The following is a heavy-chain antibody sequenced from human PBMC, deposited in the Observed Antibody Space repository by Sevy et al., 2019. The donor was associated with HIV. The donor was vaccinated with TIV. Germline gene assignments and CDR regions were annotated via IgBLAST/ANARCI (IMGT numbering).Heavy chain of an antibody. J-gene: IGHJ4*02. CDR2: IKQDGSEK. CDR3: ARPYRTDPFYYYGSSGYYYPSYFDY. Sequence: GGSLRLSCAASGFTFSSYWMTWVRQAPGKGLEWVANIKQDGSEKFYVDSVKGRFTISRDNAKNSLYLQMNSLIAEDTAVYYCARPYRTDPFYYYGSSGYYYPSYFDYWGQGTLVTVSS. CDR1: GFTFSSYW. V-gene: IGHV3-7*01. D-gene: IGHD3-22*01.